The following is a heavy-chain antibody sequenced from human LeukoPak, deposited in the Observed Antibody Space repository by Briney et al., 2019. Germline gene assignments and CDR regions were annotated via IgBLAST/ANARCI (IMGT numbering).Heavy chain of an antibody. D-gene: IGHD6-6*01. CDR3: ARGGEIAAIDY. V-gene: IGHV4-34*01. CDR2: INHSGST. Sequence: SETLSLTCAVYGGSFSGYYWSWIRQPPGKGLEWIGEINHSGSTNYNPSLKSRVTISVDTSKNQFSLKLSSVTAADTAVYYRARGGEIAAIDYWGQGTLVTVSS. CDR1: GGSFSGYY. J-gene: IGHJ4*02.